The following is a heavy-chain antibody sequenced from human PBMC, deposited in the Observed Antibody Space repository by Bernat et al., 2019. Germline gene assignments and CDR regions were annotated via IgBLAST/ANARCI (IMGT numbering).Heavy chain of an antibody. CDR1: GYTFTSYD. CDR2: MNPNSGNT. V-gene: IGHV1-8*01. CDR3: ARRPLLWFGEFAGWFDP. J-gene: IGHJ5*02. Sequence: QVQLVQSGAEVKKPGASVKVSCKASGYTFTSYDINWVRQATGQGLEWMGWMNPNSGNTGYAQKFQGRDTMTRNTSISTAYMELSSLRSEDTAVYYCARRPLLWFGEFAGWFDPWGQGTLVTVSS. D-gene: IGHD3-10*01.